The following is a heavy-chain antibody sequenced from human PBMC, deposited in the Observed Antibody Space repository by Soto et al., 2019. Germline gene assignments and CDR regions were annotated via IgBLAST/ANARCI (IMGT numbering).Heavy chain of an antibody. CDR3: TTDSYITSIIVRFDY. CDR2: VKSKNDGGTT. D-gene: IGHD3-22*01. J-gene: IGHJ4*01. Sequence: GGSLRLSCAASGSTFSNAWVNWVRQAPGKGLEWVGRVKSKNDGGTTDFAAPVKGRFAISRDDSKNMVYLEMNSLQTEDTAINYCTTDSYITSIIVRFDYWGHGTLVTVSS. V-gene: IGHV3-15*07. CDR1: GSTFSNAW.